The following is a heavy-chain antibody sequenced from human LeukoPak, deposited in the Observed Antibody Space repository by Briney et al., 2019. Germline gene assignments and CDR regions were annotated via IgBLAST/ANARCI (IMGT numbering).Heavy chain of an antibody. CDR2: ISGSGGVT. Sequence: PGGSLRLSCAASGFTFSNYAMSWVRQAPGQGLEWVSVISGSGGVTSYADSARGRFTISRDIHKNTVYLQMNSLRADDTAVYYCAKGPAVHDAFDLWGQGTMVTVSS. CDR3: AKGPAVHDAFDL. V-gene: IGHV3-23*01. CDR1: GFTFSNYA. J-gene: IGHJ3*01.